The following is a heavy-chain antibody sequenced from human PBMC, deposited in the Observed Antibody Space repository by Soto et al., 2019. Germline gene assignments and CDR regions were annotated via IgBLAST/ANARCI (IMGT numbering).Heavy chain of an antibody. Sequence: SETLSLTGSVSGGSISGSSFYWGWILQPPEKGLESSVSIHYSGSTYYNPSLKRRVTTSVDTSKNKFSLTFPSVTDADKALYYSAGETTGYSVEVDYWAPGTL. J-gene: IGHJ4*02. D-gene: IGHD6-13*01. CDR1: GGSISGSSFY. CDR2: IHYSGST. CDR3: AGETTGYSVEVDY. V-gene: IGHV4-39*01.